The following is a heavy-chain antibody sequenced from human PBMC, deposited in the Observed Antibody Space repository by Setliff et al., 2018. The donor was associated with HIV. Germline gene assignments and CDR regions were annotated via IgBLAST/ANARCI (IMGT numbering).Heavy chain of an antibody. CDR1: GYTFSSYA. D-gene: IGHD1-1*01. CDR2: INTGSGNT. V-gene: IGHV1-3*04. J-gene: IGHJ4*02. CDR3: AREGNDLLPIDF. Sequence: ASVKVSCKASGYTFSSYAINWVRQAPGQRLEWMGRINTGSGNTRYPQNFQGRVTITSDTSASTAYMEVSSLRSEDTALYYCAREGNDLLPIDFWGQGTLVTVSS.